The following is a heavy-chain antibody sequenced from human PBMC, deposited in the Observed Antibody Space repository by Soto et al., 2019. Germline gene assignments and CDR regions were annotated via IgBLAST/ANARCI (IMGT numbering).Heavy chain of an antibody. CDR3: ASITAMVPHSDY. CDR1: GGSISSSSYY. V-gene: IGHV4-39*01. D-gene: IGHD5-18*01. Sequence: SETLSLTCTVSGGSISSSSYYWGWIRQPPGKGLEWIGSIYYSGSTYYNPSLKSRVTISVDTSKNQFSLKLSSVTAADTAVYYCASITAMVPHSDYWGQGTLVTVSS. J-gene: IGHJ4*02. CDR2: IYYSGST.